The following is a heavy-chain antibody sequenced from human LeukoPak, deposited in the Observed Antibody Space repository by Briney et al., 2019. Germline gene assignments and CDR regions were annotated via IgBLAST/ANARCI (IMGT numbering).Heavy chain of an antibody. CDR3: ARAAPGPYGMDV. CDR1: SGSISSYY. V-gene: IGHV4-59*01. Sequence: SETLSLTCTVSSGSISSYYWSWIRQPPGRGLEWIGYTYYSGSTNYNPSLKSRVTISVDTSKNQFSLKLSSVTAADTAVYYCARAAPGPYGMDVWGQGTTVTVSS. CDR2: TYYSGST. J-gene: IGHJ6*02. D-gene: IGHD6-6*01.